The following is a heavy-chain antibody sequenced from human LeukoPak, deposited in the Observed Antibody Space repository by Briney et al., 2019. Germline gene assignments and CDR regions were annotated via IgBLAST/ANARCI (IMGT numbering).Heavy chain of an antibody. J-gene: IGHJ4*02. Sequence: PGGSLRLSCSASGFTFSSYAMSWVRQAPGKGLEWVSAISGSGGSTYYADSVKGRFTISRDNSKNTLYLQMNSLRAEDTAVYYCAKDYPIYGSGTQFDYWGQGTLVTVSS. V-gene: IGHV3-23*01. CDR1: GFTFSSYA. D-gene: IGHD3-10*01. CDR3: AKDYPIYGSGTQFDY. CDR2: ISGSGGST.